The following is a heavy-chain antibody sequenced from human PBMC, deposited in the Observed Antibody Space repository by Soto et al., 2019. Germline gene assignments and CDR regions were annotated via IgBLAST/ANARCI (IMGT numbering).Heavy chain of an antibody. V-gene: IGHV1-3*01. D-gene: IGHD2-15*01. CDR3: ARGLNCYLHYVDY. CDR2: INAGNGNT. J-gene: IGHJ4*02. CDR1: GYTFTSYA. Sequence: QVHLVQSGAEVRKPGASVKVSCKASGYTFTSYAMHWVRQAPGQRLEWMGWINAGNGNTKYSQKFQGRVTITRDTLARTAYMELSSLRSADTAVYDCARGLNCYLHYVDYGGQGTLGTVSS.